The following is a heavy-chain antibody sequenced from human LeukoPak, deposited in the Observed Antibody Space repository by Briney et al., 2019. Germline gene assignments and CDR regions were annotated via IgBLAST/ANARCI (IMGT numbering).Heavy chain of an antibody. V-gene: IGHV3-21*04. CDR2: ISGSSSYT. CDR1: GFTFSSYS. D-gene: IGHD3-16*02. J-gene: IGHJ4*02. CDR3: ARVRPYDYVWGSYRPNDY. Sequence: GGSLRLSCAASGFTFSSYSMNWVRQAPGKGLEWVSSISGSSSYTYYADSVKGRFTISRDNSKNTLYLQMNSLRAEDTAVYYCARVRPYDYVWGSYRPNDYWGQGTLVTVSS.